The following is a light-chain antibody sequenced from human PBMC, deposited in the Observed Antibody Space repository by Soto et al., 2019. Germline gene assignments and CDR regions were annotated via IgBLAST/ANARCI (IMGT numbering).Light chain of an antibody. J-gene: IGLJ3*02. CDR3: QSYDSSKEV. CDR2: EDN. Sequence: NCMLTQPHSVSESPGKTVTISWTRSSGSIASNYVQWYQQRPGSAPTTVIYEDNQRPSGVPDRFSGSIDSSSNSASLTISGLKTEDEADYYCQSYDSSKEVFGGGTQLTVL. CDR1: SGSIASNY. V-gene: IGLV6-57*03.